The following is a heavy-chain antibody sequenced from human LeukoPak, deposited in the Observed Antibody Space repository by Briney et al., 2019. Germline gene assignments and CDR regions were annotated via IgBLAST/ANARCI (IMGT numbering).Heavy chain of an antibody. V-gene: IGHV4-4*08. CDR2: IDNSGST. D-gene: IGHD6-19*01. CDR1: GGHIDSVY. Sequence: PSETLSLTCSVSGGHIDSVYWNWIRQPPGKGQEWIGYIDNSGSTKYNPSLQSRITMSRDTSKKQFSLKLTSVTAADTAMYYCASGAGWLIDYWGQGTLVSVSS. J-gene: IGHJ4*02. CDR3: ASGAGWLIDY.